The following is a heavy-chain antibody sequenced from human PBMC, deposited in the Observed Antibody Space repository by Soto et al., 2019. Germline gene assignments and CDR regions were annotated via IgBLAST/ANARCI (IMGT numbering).Heavy chain of an antibody. V-gene: IGHV4-30-4*01. CDR1: GGSISSGDYY. CDR2: IYYSGST. J-gene: IGHJ4*02. Sequence: QVQLQESGPGLVKPSQTLSLTCTVSGGSISSGDYYWSWIRQPPGKGLEWIGYIYYSGSTYYHPSLKSRVTIAGDTPKNQFCLKLSSVTAADTAVYYCARERGDYYYGSGSYSDYWGQGTMVTVSS. D-gene: IGHD3-10*01. CDR3: ARERGDYYYGSGSYSDY.